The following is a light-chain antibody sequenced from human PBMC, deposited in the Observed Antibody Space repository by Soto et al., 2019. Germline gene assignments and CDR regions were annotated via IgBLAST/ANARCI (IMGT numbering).Light chain of an antibody. CDR3: QQYGFSPT. CDR2: GGS. J-gene: IGKJ1*01. CDR1: PSVSRDF. Sequence: EIVLTQSPGTLSLSPGETATLSCRASPSVSRDFLVWYQHKRGQPPRLLLYGGSIRATGTPDRFSGSGSGTEFTLTISRLEPEDVGVYYCQQYGFSPTFGQGTKVE. V-gene: IGKV3-20*01.